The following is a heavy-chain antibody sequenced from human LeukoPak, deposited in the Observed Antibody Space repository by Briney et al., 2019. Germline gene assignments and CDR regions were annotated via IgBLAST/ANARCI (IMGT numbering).Heavy chain of an antibody. CDR2: INPNSGGT. CDR1: GYTFSIYN. Sequence: ASVKVSCKASGYTFSIYNMHWVRQAPGQGLEWMGWINPNSGGTNYAQKFQGRVTMTRDTSISTAYMELSRLRSDDTAVYYCARDPHDYSNYGHRYAANNWFDPWGQGTLVTVSS. D-gene: IGHD4-11*01. V-gene: IGHV1-2*02. CDR3: ARDPHDYSNYGHRYAANNWFDP. J-gene: IGHJ5*02.